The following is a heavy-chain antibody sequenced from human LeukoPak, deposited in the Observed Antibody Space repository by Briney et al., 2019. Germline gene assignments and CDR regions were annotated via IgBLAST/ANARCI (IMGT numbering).Heavy chain of an antibody. V-gene: IGHV1-69*04. Sequence: GASVTVSRKASGGTFSSYTISWVRQAPGQGLEWMGRIIPILGIANYAQKFKGRVTITADESTSTAYMELSSLRSEDTAVYYCARDYSSAWWFDFWGQGTLVTVSS. J-gene: IGHJ4*02. CDR3: ARDYSSAWWFDF. CDR1: GGTFSSYT. CDR2: IIPILGIA. D-gene: IGHD6-19*01.